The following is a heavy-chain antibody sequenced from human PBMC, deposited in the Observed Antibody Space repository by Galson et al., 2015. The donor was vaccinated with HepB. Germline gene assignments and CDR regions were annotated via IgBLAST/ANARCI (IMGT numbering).Heavy chain of an antibody. J-gene: IGHJ3*02. CDR2: ITSSSSTI. CDR1: GFTFTSYS. CDR3: ARTAYDFWSGYPNSNAFDI. D-gene: IGHD3-3*01. V-gene: IGHV3-48*02. Sequence: SLRLSCAASGFTFTSYSMNWVRRAPGKGLEWVSYITSSSSTIYYADSVKGRFTISRDNAKNSLYLQMNSLRDEDTAVYYCARTAYDFWSGYPNSNAFDIWGQGTMVTVSS.